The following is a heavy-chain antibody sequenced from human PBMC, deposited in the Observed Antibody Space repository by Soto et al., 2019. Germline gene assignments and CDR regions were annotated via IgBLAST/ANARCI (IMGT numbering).Heavy chain of an antibody. D-gene: IGHD7-27*01. CDR1: GVSIVSSNW. V-gene: IGHV4-4*02. J-gene: IGHJ6*02. CDR3: ATCQLGQYYYAMDV. CDR2: IYHSGRT. Sequence: SETLSLTCAVSGVSIVSSNWWTFVRQPPGKGLEWIGEIYHSGRTKYNPSLKSRVTISVDTSKNQFSLILSSVTAADTAVYYCATCQLGQYYYAMDVWGQGTTVTVSS.